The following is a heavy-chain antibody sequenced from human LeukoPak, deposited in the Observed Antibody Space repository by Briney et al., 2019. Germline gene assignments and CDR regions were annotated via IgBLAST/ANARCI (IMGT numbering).Heavy chain of an antibody. J-gene: IGHJ5*02. CDR3: ARESGYYDTSGYYYWFDP. V-gene: IGHV1-18*01. Sequence: ASVNVSCKASGYTFSSYSISWVRQAPGQGFEWMGWISAYNGNTNYAQNLQGRVTMTTDTSTSTVYMELRSLRSDDTAVYFCARESGYYDTSGYYYWFDPRGQGTLVTVSS. D-gene: IGHD3-22*01. CDR2: ISAYNGNT. CDR1: GYTFSSYS.